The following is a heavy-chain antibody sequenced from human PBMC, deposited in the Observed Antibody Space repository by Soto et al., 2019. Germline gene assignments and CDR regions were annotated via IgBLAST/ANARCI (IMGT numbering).Heavy chain of an antibody. D-gene: IGHD2-21*01. Sequence: QVQLVESGGGVVQPGRSLRLSCAASGFTFSSYGMHWVRQAPGKGLEWVAVIWYDGSNKYYADSVKGRFTISRDNFKNQPDLPKKHPRGEEKAVDFRANEPLGYCGGCCPPGGLRGQGTLVTVSS. CDR3: ANEPLGYCGGCCPPGGL. V-gene: IGHV3-33*06. CDR2: IWYDGSNK. J-gene: IGHJ4*02. CDR1: GFTFSSYG.